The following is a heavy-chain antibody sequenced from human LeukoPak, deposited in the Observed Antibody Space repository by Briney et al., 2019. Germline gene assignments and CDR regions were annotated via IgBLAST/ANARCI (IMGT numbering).Heavy chain of an antibody. D-gene: IGHD1-26*01. V-gene: IGHV4-34*01. J-gene: IGHJ2*01. CDR3: ARGWGIVGATRSGYFDL. CDR2: INHSGST. CDR1: GGSFRGYY. Sequence: SETLSLTCAVYGGSFRGYYWSWIRQPPGKGLEWIGEINHSGSTNYNPSLKSRVTISVDTSKNQFSLKLSSVTAADTAVYYCARGWGIVGATRSGYFDLWGRGTLVTVSS.